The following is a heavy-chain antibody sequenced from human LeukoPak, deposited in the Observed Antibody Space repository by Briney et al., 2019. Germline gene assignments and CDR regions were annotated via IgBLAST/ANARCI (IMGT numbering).Heavy chain of an antibody. CDR1: GYTFTGYY. V-gene: IGHV1-2*02. CDR3: ARAFRKMSYSSGWYGYFDY. Sequence: ASVKVSCKASGYTFTGYYMHWVRQAPGQGLEWMGWINPNSGDTNYAQKFQGRVTMTRDTSISTAYMELSRLRSDDTAVYYCARAFRKMSYSSGWYGYFDYWGQGTLVTVSS. J-gene: IGHJ4*02. CDR2: INPNSGDT. D-gene: IGHD6-19*01.